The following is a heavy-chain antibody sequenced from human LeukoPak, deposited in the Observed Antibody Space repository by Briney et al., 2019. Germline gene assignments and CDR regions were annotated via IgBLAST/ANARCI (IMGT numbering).Heavy chain of an antibody. CDR1: GFTFSSYA. Sequence: GRSLRLSCAASGFTFSSYAMHWVHQAPGKGLEWVAVISYDGSNKYYADSVKGRFTISRDNSKNTLYLQMNSLRAEDTAVYYCARERSGSTPYYYYGMDVWGQGTTVTVSS. V-gene: IGHV3-30-3*01. J-gene: IGHJ6*02. CDR3: ARERSGSTPYYYYGMDV. D-gene: IGHD3-3*01. CDR2: ISYDGSNK.